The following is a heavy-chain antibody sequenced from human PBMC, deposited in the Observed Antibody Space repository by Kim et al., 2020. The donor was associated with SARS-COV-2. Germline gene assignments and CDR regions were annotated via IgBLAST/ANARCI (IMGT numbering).Heavy chain of an antibody. CDR2: INHSGST. CDR3: ARAASSSWYPALPFRWFDP. CDR1: GGSFSGYY. V-gene: IGHV4-34*01. Sequence: SETLSLTCAVYGGSFSGYYWSWIRQPPGKGLEWIGEINHSGSTNYNPYLKSRVTISVDTSKNQFSLKLSSVTAADTAVYYCARAASSSWYPALPFRWFDPWGQGTLVTVSS. D-gene: IGHD6-13*01. J-gene: IGHJ5*02.